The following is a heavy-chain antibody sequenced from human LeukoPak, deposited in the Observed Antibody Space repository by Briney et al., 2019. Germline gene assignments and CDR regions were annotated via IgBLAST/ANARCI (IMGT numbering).Heavy chain of an antibody. Sequence: PSDTLSLTCTVSGCTISSYYWSWIRQPPGKGLEWIGCIYYSVSTKTHPSLRSRVTVSVEPSKNQFSLSLCSVTAADTAVYYCTRHEPYYYDSSDYWGYYFDYWGQGTLVTVSS. CDR2: IYYSVST. V-gene: IGHV4-59*08. CDR3: TRHEPYYYDSSDYWGYYFDY. CDR1: GCTISSYY. D-gene: IGHD3-22*01. J-gene: IGHJ4*02.